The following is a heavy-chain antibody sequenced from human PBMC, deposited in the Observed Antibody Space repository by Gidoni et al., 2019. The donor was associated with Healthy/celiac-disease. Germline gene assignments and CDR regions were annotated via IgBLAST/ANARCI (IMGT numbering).Heavy chain of an antibody. CDR1: VYIFTSYG. D-gene: IGHD3-3*01. J-gene: IGHJ4*02. CDR3: ARDEGYYDFWSGYYFY. Sequence: QVQLVQSGAEVKKPGAPVMVSCKAAVYIFTSYGISWVRQAPGQGLEWMGWFSAYNGNTNYTQKLQGRVTMTTDTSTSTAYMELRSLRSDDTAVYYCARDEGYYDFWSGYYFYWGQGTLVTVSS. V-gene: IGHV1-18*01. CDR2: FSAYNGNT.